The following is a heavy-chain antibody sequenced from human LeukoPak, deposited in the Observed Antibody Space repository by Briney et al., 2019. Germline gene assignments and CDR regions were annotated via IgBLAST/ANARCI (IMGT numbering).Heavy chain of an antibody. CDR3: ARGRGAQYYYYMDV. D-gene: IGHD3-16*01. V-gene: IGHV1-69*06. Sequence: GSSVKVSCKASGGTFSSYAISWVRQAPGQGLEWMGRIIPIFGTANYAQKFQGRVTITADKSTSTAYMELSSLRSEDTAVYYCARGRGAQYYYYMDVWGKGTTVTVSS. J-gene: IGHJ6*03. CDR1: GGTFSSYA. CDR2: IIPIFGTA.